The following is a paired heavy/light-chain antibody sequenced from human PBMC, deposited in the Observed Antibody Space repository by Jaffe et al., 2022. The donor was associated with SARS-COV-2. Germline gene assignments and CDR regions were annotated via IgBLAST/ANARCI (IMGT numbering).Heavy chain of an antibody. V-gene: IGHV5-51*01. CDR1: GYSFVTYW. CDR2: IYPGDSDT. CDR3: ARANGFSSSSVDVSSAEVSFYFHGLDV. D-gene: IGHD6-6*01. Sequence: EVQLVQSGAEVKKPGESLKISCKGSGYSFVTYWVAWVRQMPGQGLEWMGIIYPGDSDTRYSPSFQGQVTISVDKSTSTAYLQVSSLKASDTATYYCARANGFSSSSVDVSSAEVSFYFHGLDVWGLGTTVSVSS. J-gene: IGHJ6*02.
Light chain of an antibody. Sequence: DIQLSQSPSSLSASVGDRVTITCRASQTINTYLNWYQQKSGKAPRLLIYTASSLKGGVPSRFSGSGSGTDFTLTISSLQPEDFAIYYCQQTYSPPNTFGQGTKLDIK. CDR1: QTINTY. J-gene: IGKJ2*01. CDR3: QQTYSPPNT. V-gene: IGKV1-39*01. CDR2: TAS.